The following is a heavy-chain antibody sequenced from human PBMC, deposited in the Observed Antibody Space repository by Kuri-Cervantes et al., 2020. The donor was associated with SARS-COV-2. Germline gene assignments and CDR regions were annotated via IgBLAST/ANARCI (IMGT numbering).Heavy chain of an antibody. D-gene: IGHD2/OR15-2a*01. CDR1: GFTFRDYT. CDR2: IDSNSKTI. Sequence: ETLSLTCAASGFTFRDYTMHWLRQSPEKGLEWVSLIDSNSKTIYYADSVRGRFTISRDNSKSSLYLQVNTLRSEDSALYYCARERNKIIDPWGQGTLVTVSS. J-gene: IGHJ5*02. V-gene: IGHV3-43*01. CDR3: ARERNKIIDP.